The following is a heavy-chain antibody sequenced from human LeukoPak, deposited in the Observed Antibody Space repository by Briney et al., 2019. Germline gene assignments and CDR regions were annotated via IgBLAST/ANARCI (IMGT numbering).Heavy chain of an antibody. CDR2: IYYSGST. D-gene: IGHD5-18*01. V-gene: IGHV4-30-4*01. Sequence: PSETLSLTCTVSGGSISSGDYYWSWIRQPPGKGLEWIGYIYYSGSTYYNPSLKSRVTTSVDTSKNQFSLKLSSVTAADTAVYYCAREGRGYSYGFDYWGQGTLVTVSS. CDR3: AREGRGYSYGFDY. CDR1: GGSISSGDYY. J-gene: IGHJ4*02.